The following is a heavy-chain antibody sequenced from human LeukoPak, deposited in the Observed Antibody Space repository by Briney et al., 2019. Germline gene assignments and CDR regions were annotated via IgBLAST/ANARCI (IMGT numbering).Heavy chain of an antibody. CDR3: ARFAAGGSYYYYMDV. Sequence: PGRSLRLSCAASGFTFSSYGMHWVRLPPGKGLEWVSNIGTSSTTIYYADSVKGRFTISRDNAKNSLYLQMNSLRADDTAVYYCARFAAGGSYYYYMDVWGKGTTVTVSS. CDR2: IGTSSTTI. V-gene: IGHV3-48*01. D-gene: IGHD6-25*01. CDR1: GFTFSSYG. J-gene: IGHJ6*03.